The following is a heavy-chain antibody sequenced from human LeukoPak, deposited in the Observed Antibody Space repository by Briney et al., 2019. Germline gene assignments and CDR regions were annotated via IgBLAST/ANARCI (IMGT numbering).Heavy chain of an antibody. CDR1: DTSINTYY. CDR3: ARGNVLLWFGEFGANAFDI. V-gene: IGHV4-59*01. CDR2: IYYSGST. D-gene: IGHD3-10*01. J-gene: IGHJ3*02. Sequence: SETLSLTCTVSDTSINTYYWSWIRQPPGKGLEWIGYIYYSGSTNYNPSLKSRVTISVDTSKNQFSLKLSSVTAADTAVYYCARGNVLLWFGEFGANAFDIWGQGTMVTVSS.